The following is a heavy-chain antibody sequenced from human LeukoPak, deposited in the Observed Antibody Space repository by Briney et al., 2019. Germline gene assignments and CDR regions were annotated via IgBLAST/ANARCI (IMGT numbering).Heavy chain of an antibody. V-gene: IGHV4-59*08. CDR1: GGSPTSYY. Sequence: PSETLSLTCTVSGGSPTSYYWSWMRQPPGKGLEWIGYSNYSGSTNYNPSLKSRVTISVDTSKNQFSLKLSSVTAADTAVYYCARYSSSSGYYGMDVWGQGTTVTVSS. J-gene: IGHJ6*02. D-gene: IGHD6-6*01. CDR2: SNYSGST. CDR3: ARYSSSSGYYGMDV.